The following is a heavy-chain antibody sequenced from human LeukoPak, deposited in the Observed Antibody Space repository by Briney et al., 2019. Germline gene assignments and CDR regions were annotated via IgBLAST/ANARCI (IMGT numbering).Heavy chain of an antibody. CDR2: INPNSGGT. CDR3: ARGGGYSGSYYSLWFDP. V-gene: IGHV1-2*02. Sequence: ASVKVSCKASGYTFTGYYMHWVRQATGQGLEWMGWINPNSGGTNYAQKFQGRVTMTRDTSISTAYMELSRLRSDDTAVYYCARGGGYSGSYYSLWFDPWGQGTLVTVSS. CDR1: GYTFTGYY. D-gene: IGHD1-26*01. J-gene: IGHJ5*02.